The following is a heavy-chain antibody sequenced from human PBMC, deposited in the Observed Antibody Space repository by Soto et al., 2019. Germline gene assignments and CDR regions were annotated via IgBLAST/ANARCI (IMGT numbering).Heavy chain of an antibody. CDR1: EFTFSNYA. CDR3: AKDTGSAP. D-gene: IGHD4-4*01. J-gene: IGHJ3*01. V-gene: IGHV3-23*01. CDR2: ISDNGGTT. Sequence: GGSLRLSCAASEFTFSNYAMSWVRQAPGKGLEWVSSISDNGGTTYYADSVRGRFTISRDNSKNTLYLQMNSLRAEDTAVYYCAKDTGSAPWGQGTMVTVSS.